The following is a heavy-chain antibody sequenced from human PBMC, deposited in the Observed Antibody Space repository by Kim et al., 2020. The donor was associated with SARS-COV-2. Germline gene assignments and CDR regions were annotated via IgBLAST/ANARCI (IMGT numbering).Heavy chain of an antibody. CDR2: IIPIFGTA. Sequence: SVKVSCKASGGTFSSYAISWVRQAPGQGLEWMGGIIPIFGTANYAQKFQGRVTITADESTSTAYMELSSLRSEDTAVYYCARSNYYYGSVFDYWGQGTLVTVSS. D-gene: IGHD3-10*01. CDR3: ARSNYYYGSVFDY. CDR1: GGTFSSYA. V-gene: IGHV1-69*13. J-gene: IGHJ4*02.